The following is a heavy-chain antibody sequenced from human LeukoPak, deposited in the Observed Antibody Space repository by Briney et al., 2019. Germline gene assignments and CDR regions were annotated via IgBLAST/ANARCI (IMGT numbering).Heavy chain of an antibody. D-gene: IGHD4-17*01. CDR3: AKDYGKVSGFDY. V-gene: IGHV3-23*01. J-gene: IGHJ4*02. CDR1: GFTFSSYA. CDR2: ISGGGGST. Sequence: PGGSLRLSCAASGFTFSSYAMNWVRQAPGKGLEWVSTISGGGGSTYYADSVKGRFTISRDNSKNTLYLQMNSLRAEDTAIYYCAKDYGKVSGFDYWGQGTLVTVSS.